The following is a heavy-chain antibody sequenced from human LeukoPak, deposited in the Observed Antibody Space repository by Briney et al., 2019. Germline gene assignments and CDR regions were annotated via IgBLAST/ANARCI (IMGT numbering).Heavy chain of an antibody. Sequence: KPSETLSLTCAVSGFSISSGYYWGWIRQPPGKGLEWIGSIYHSGSTYYNPSLKSQVTISVATSKNQFSLKLSSVTAADTAVYYCARLSYSSSWYFDLWGRGTLVTVSS. CDR1: GFSISSGYY. V-gene: IGHV4-38-2*01. J-gene: IGHJ2*01. CDR2: IYHSGST. CDR3: ARLSYSSSWYFDL. D-gene: IGHD6-13*01.